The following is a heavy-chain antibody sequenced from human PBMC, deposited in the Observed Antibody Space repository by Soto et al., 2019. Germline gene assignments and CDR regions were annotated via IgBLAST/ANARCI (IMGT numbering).Heavy chain of an antibody. Sequence: GGSLRLSCAASGFTFDDYAMHWVRQAPGKGLEWVSGISWNSGSIGYADSVKGRFTISRDNAKNSLYLQMNSLRAEDTALYYCAKDMSDGGYYYYYYGMDVWGQGTTVTVSS. CDR3: AKDMSDGGYYYYYYGMDV. D-gene: IGHD4-17*01. CDR2: ISWNSGSI. V-gene: IGHV3-9*01. J-gene: IGHJ6*02. CDR1: GFTFDDYA.